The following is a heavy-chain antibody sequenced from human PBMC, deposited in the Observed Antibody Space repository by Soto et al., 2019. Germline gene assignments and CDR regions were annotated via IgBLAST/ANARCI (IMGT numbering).Heavy chain of an antibody. V-gene: IGHV1-69*01. CDR1: GGTFSSYA. Sequence: QVQLVQSGAEVKKPGSSVKVSCKASGGTFSSYAISWVRQAPGQGLEWMGGITPIFGTANYAQKFQGRVMITADESTSTADMELSSLRSEDTAVYYCARDRGDNCPETYYGMDVWGQGTTVTVSS. D-gene: IGHD1-20*01. CDR2: ITPIFGTA. CDR3: ARDRGDNCPETYYGMDV. J-gene: IGHJ6*02.